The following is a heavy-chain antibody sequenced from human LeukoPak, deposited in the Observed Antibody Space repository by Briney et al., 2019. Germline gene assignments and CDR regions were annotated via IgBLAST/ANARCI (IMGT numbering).Heavy chain of an antibody. Sequence: GGSLRLSCAASGFTFSDYYMSWIRQAPGKGLEWVSYISSSGSTIYYADSVKGRFTISRDNAKNSLYLQMNSLRAEDTAVYYCARGRAAAAWFNWFDPWGQGTPVTVSS. CDR3: ARGRAAAAWFNWFDP. CDR1: GFTFSDYY. J-gene: IGHJ5*02. D-gene: IGHD3-9*01. CDR2: ISSSGSTI. V-gene: IGHV3-11*01.